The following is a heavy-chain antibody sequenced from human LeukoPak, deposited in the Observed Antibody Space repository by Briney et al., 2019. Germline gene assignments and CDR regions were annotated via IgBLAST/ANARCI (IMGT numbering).Heavy chain of an antibody. D-gene: IGHD3-10*01. CDR2: IIPIFGTA. Sequence: GASVKVSCKASGGTFSNYAISWVRQAPGQGLEWMGGIIPIFGTANYAQKFQGRVTITADESTSTAYMELSSLRSEDTAVYYCARFLPGSYYYFDYWGQGTLVTVSS. CDR1: GGTFSNYA. V-gene: IGHV1-69*13. J-gene: IGHJ4*02. CDR3: ARFLPGSYYYFDY.